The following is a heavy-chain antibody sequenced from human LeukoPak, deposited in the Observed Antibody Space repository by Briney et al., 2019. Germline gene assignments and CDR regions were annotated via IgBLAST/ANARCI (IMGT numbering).Heavy chain of an antibody. D-gene: IGHD6-13*01. V-gene: IGHV3-23*01. CDR1: GFTFNNYA. Sequence: GGSLRLSCAASGFTFNNYAMNWVRQAPGKGLEWVSTISVSGGSTYYADPVQGRVTISRDNSKNILYLQMNSLRPADSAMYYCAKSGGAAADNWFDLWGQGTLVTVSS. CDR3: AKSGGAAADNWFDL. CDR2: ISVSGGST. J-gene: IGHJ5*02.